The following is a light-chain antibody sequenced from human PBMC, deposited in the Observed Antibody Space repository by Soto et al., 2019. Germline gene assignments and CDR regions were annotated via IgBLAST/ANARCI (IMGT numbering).Light chain of an antibody. CDR1: SSDVGGYNY. CDR2: DVN. V-gene: IGLV2-14*01. Sequence: QSALTQPASVSGSPGQSITISCTGTSSDVGGYNYVSWYQQHPGKAPKLMIYDVNNRPSGVSNRFSGSKSGNTASLTISGLQAEDEADYYCSSYTSSSLVFGGGTKLTVL. J-gene: IGLJ2*01. CDR3: SSYTSSSLV.